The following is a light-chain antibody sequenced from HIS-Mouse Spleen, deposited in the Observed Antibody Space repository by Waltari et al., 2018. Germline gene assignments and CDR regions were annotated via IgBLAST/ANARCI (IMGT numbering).Light chain of an antibody. Sequence: QSALTQPASVSGSPGQSITISCTGTSSDGGGYNSVSCYQQHPGKAPKLMIYDVSNRPSGVSNRFSGSKSGNTASLTISGLQAEDEADYYCSSYTSSSTYVFGTGTKVTVL. J-gene: IGLJ1*01. V-gene: IGLV2-14*03. CDR1: SSDGGGYNS. CDR2: DVS. CDR3: SSYTSSSTYV.